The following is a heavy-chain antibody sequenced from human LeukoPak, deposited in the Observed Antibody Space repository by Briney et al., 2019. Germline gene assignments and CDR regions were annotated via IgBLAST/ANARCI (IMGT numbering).Heavy chain of an antibody. Sequence: GGSLRLSCAASGLSVSNSYISWVRQAPGKGLEWVSVIYSGGRTYYADSVKGRFAISRDNSKNMVFLQMNSLRAEDTAVYYCARENRSSGTFDPWGQGTLVTVSS. J-gene: IGHJ5*02. CDR3: ARENRSSGTFDP. CDR1: GLSVSNSY. V-gene: IGHV3-66*01. CDR2: IYSGGRT. D-gene: IGHD1-26*01.